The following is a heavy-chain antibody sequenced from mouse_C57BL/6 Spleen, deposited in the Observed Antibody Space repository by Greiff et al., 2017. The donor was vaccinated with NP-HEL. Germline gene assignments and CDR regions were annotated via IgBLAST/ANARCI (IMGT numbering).Heavy chain of an antibody. V-gene: IGHV5-16*01. CDR1: GFTFSDYY. D-gene: IGHD2-4*01. CDR2: INYDGSST. CDR3: AREDYDYEGYFDV. J-gene: IGHJ1*03. Sequence: EVMLVESEGGLVQPGSSMKLSCTASGFTFSDYYMAWVRQVPEKGLEWVANINYDGSSTYYLDSLKSRFIISRDNAKNILYLQMSSLKSEDTATYYCAREDYDYEGYFDVWGTGTTVTVSS.